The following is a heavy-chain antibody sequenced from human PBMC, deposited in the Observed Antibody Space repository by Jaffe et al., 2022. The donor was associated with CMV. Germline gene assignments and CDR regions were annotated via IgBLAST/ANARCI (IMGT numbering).Heavy chain of an antibody. D-gene: IGHD4-4*01. V-gene: IGHV3-30*18. J-gene: IGHJ6*02. CDR1: GFTFSSYG. CDR2: ISYDGSNK. CDR3: AKDTATVKSSDYYYGMDV. Sequence: QVQLVESGGGVVQPGRSLRLSCAASGFTFSSYGMHWVRQAPGKGLEWVAVISYDGSNKYYADSVKGRFTISRDNSKNTLYLQMNSLRAEDTAVYYCAKDTATVKSSDYYYGMDVWGQGTTVTVSS.